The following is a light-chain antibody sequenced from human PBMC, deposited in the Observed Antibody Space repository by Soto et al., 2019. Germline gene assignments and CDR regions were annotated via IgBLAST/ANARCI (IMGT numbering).Light chain of an antibody. CDR2: DNY. V-gene: IGLV1-51*01. Sequence: QSVLTQPPSVSAAPGQKVTISCSGGNSNVGNNSVSWYQQLPRTAPKLLIYDNYKRPSGIPDRFSGSKSGSSATLAITALQTGDEADYYCGTWDSSLSGEVFG. CDR3: GTWDSSLSGEV. J-gene: IGLJ1*01. CDR1: NSNVGNNS.